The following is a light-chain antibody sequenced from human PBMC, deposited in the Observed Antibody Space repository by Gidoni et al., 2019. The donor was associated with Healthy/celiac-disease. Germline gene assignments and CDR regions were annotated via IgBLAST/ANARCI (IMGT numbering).Light chain of an antibody. CDR1: QSVSSY. Sequence: EIVLTQSPATLSLSPGERATLSCRASQSVSSYLAWYQQKTGQAPRLLIYDASNMATGIPARFSGSGSGTDFTLTISSLEPEDFAVYYCQQRSNWLWTFGQGTKVEIK. V-gene: IGKV3-11*01. J-gene: IGKJ1*01. CDR2: DAS. CDR3: QQRSNWLWT.